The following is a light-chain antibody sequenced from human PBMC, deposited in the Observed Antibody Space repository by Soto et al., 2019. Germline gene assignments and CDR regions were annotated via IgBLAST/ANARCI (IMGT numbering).Light chain of an antibody. J-gene: IGKJ3*01. CDR2: EAS. Sequence: DIQMTHSPSTMSASVGDRATITCRASQSISKWLAWFQQKAGKAPKLLIYEASKLATGVPSRISGSGSGTEFALDISRLQPDDFATYYCHQSYSNPTLGPGAKVDIK. CDR3: HQSYSNPT. CDR1: QSISKW. V-gene: IGKV1-5*03.